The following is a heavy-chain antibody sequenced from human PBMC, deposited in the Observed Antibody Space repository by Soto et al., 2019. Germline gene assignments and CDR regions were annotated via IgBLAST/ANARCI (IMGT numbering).Heavy chain of an antibody. V-gene: IGHV1-3*01. Sequence: ASVKVSCKASGYTFTSYAMHWVRQAPGQRLEWMRWINAGNGNTKYSQKFQGRVTITRDTSASTAYMELSSLRSEDTAVYYCAREARYYDSSGYLFDYWGQGTLVTVSS. CDR2: INAGNGNT. D-gene: IGHD3-22*01. CDR3: AREARYYDSSGYLFDY. CDR1: GYTFTSYA. J-gene: IGHJ4*02.